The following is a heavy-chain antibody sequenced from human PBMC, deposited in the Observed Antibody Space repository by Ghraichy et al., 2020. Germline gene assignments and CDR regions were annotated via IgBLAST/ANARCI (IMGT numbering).Heavy chain of an antibody. J-gene: IGHJ6*01. CDR1: GFTFSNFG. Sequence: GGSLRLSCAASGFTFSNFGMHWVRQAPGKGLEWVALISYDGSKKYYGDSVKGRFTISRDNSKNALYLQINSLRAEDTAVYYCAKDSSGWYASLIYFSYGMHVLGQGTTVTVSS. D-gene: IGHD6-19*01. CDR3: AKDSSGWYASLIYFSYGMHV. V-gene: IGHV3-30*18. CDR2: ISYDGSKK.